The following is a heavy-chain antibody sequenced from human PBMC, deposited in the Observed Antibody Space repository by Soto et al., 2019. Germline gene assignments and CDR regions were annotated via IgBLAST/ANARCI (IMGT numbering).Heavy chain of an antibody. CDR3: AKEADISGYHPDY. J-gene: IGHJ4*02. CDR2: ISYDGSDK. CDR1: GFTFSSYA. V-gene: IGHV3-30-3*01. Sequence: PGGSLRLSCAASGFTFSSYAMHWVRQAPGKGLEWVALISYDGSDKDYADSVKGRFTISRDNSKNTLYLQVNSLRAEDTAVYYCAKEADISGYHPDYWGQGTLVTVSS. D-gene: IGHD3-22*01.